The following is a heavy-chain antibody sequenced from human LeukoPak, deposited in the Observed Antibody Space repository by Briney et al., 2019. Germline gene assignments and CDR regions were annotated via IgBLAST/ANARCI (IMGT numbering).Heavy chain of an antibody. Sequence: PSETLSLTCTVSGGSISSYYWSWIRQPAGKGLEWIGHIYTSGNTTYNPSPKSRVTMSVDTSKNQFSLKLSSVTAADTAVYYCARSNSGLRYYYYGMDVWGQGTTVTVSS. CDR3: ARSNSGLRYYYYGMDV. CDR1: GGSISSYY. V-gene: IGHV4-4*07. J-gene: IGHJ6*02. CDR2: IYTSGNT. D-gene: IGHD1-1*01.